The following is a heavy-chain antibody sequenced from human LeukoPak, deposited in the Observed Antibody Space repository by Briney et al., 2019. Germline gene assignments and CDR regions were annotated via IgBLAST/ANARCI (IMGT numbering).Heavy chain of an antibody. J-gene: IGHJ3*02. CDR3: AREFGSWYPASDAFDI. V-gene: IGHV4-61*02. Sequence: PSETLSLTCTVSGGSISSGSYYWSWIRQPAGKGLEWIGRIYTSGSTNYNPSLKSRVTISVDTSKNQFSLKLSSVTAADTAVYYCAREFGSWYPASDAFDIWGQGTMVTVSS. CDR2: IYTSGST. CDR1: GGSISSGSYY. D-gene: IGHD6-13*01.